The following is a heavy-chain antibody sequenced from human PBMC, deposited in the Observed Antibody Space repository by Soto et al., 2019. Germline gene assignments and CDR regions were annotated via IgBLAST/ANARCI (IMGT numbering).Heavy chain of an antibody. CDR3: ARLPKGSVVTG. CDR2: ISSSSENI. CDR1: GFSFRDHS. J-gene: IGHJ4*01. Sequence: GGALRLSCVGSGFSFRDHSMNWVRQPPGKGLQWISYISSSSENIYYADSVKGRFTVSRDNAKNTLFLQMNSLRDDDSAIYYCARLPKGSVVTGWGQGSLVTV. V-gene: IGHV3-48*02. D-gene: IGHD2-21*02.